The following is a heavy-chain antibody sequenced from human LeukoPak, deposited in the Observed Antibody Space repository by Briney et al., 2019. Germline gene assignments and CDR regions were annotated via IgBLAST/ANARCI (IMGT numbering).Heavy chain of an antibody. V-gene: IGHV1-24*01. CDR1: GYTFTGYY. Sequence: ASVKVSCKASGYTFTGYYMHWVRQAPGKGLEWMGGFDPEDGETIYAQKFQGRVTMTEDTSTDTAYMELSSLRSEDTAVCYCATSGTSDLVWTYDYWGQGTLVTVSS. CDR3: ATSGTSDLVWTYDY. CDR2: FDPEDGET. J-gene: IGHJ4*02. D-gene: IGHD1-14*01.